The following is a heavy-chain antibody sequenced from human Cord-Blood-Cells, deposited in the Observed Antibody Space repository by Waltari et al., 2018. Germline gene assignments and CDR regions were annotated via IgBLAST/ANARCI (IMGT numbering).Heavy chain of an antibody. J-gene: IGHJ3*02. V-gene: IGHV1-69*06. CDR3: AREMSGFDAFDI. D-gene: IGHD3-10*01. CDR1: GGTFSSYA. CDR2: IIPIFVTA. Sequence: QVQLVQSGAEVQKPGSSVKVSCKASGGTFSSYAIRWVRQAPGHGLEWMGGIIPIFVTANYGQKFPGRVTITADKSTSTACVVQSSLRSEDTAVYYCAREMSGFDAFDIWGQGTMVTGSS.